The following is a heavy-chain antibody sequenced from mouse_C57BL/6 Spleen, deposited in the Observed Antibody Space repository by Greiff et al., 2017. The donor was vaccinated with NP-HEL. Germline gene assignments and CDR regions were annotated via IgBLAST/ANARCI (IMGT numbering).Heavy chain of an antibody. CDR3: AKTPIGSNYYAMDY. V-gene: IGHV2-3*01. Sequence: QVQLQQSGPGLVAPSQSLSITCTVSGFSLTSYGVSWVRQPPGKGLEWLGVIWGDGSTNYHSALISRLSISKDNSTSHVFLKLNRLQTDDTATYYGAKTPIGSNYYAMDYWGQGTSVTVSS. J-gene: IGHJ4*01. CDR1: GFSLTSYG. D-gene: IGHD1-1*01. CDR2: IWGDGST.